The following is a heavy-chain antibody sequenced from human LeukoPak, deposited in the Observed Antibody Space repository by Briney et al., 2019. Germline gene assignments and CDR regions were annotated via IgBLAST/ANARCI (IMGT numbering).Heavy chain of an antibody. D-gene: IGHD2-2*01. CDR3: ARDREVVVPAAWHY. J-gene: IGHJ4*02. CDR1: GYTFTTYG. CDR2: ISGYNGNT. Sequence: ASVKVSCKASGYTFTTYGLSWVRQAPGQGLEWMGWISGYNGNTNYAQSLQGRVTMTADTSSNTAYMELRSLRSDDTAVYYCARDREVVVPAAWHYWGQGTPVTVSS. V-gene: IGHV1-18*01.